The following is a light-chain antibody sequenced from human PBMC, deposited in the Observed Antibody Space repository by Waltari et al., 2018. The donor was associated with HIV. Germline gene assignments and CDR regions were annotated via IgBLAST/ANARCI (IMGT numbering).Light chain of an antibody. J-gene: IGLJ1*01. CDR3: ASWDDGLRGHV. CDR1: NSNIGSNF. Sequence: QSGLTQPPSASGTPGQRLSISCAGNNSNIGSNFVFWYRQIPGAAPTLLVYRNNQRPSGVGARFSGARSGASASLVISGLRVEDEADYYCASWDDGLRGHVFGSGTTVSV. CDR2: RNN. V-gene: IGLV1-47*01.